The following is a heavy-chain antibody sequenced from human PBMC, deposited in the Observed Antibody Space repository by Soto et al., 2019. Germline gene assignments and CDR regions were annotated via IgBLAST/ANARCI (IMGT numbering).Heavy chain of an antibody. J-gene: IGHJ6*02. CDR1: GGSIRSGGYY. V-gene: IGHV4-31*03. CDR2: IYYSGNT. D-gene: IGHD1-1*01. Sequence: SETLSLTCTVSGGSIRSGGYYWSWVRQNPRRGLEWIGNIYYSGNTYYNPSLKSRLTISVDTSKNQFSLNLSSVTAADTAMYYCARHRFRERYYGMDVWGQGTTVTVSS. CDR3: ARHRFRERYYGMDV.